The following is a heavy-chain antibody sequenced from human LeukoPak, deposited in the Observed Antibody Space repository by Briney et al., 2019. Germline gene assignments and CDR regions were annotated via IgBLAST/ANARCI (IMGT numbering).Heavy chain of an antibody. V-gene: IGHV3-23*01. D-gene: IGHD6-13*01. CDR1: GFTFSSYA. CDR2: ISGSGGST. J-gene: IGHJ4*02. CDR3: ARVSSSSWYWEHDFDY. Sequence: PGGSLRLSCAASGFTFSSYAMSWVRQAPGQGLEWVSAISGSGGSTYYADSVKGRFTISRDNSKNTLYLQMNSLRAEDTAVYYCARVSSSSWYWEHDFDYWGQGTLVTVSS.